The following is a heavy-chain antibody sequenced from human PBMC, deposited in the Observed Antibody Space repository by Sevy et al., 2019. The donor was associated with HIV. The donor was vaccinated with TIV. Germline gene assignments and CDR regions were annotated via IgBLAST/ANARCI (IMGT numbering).Heavy chain of an antibody. V-gene: IGHV3-7*01. J-gene: IGHJ5*02. D-gene: IGHD3-16*01. CDR3: ATSGGET. CDR1: GFTFSSYW. CDR2: IKQDGREK. Sequence: GGSLRLSCAASGFTFSSYWTNWIRQAPGKGLEWVANIKQDGREKSYVDSVKGRFTISRDNAKNSLYLEMNTLRAEDTGVYYCATSGGETWGQGTLVTVSS.